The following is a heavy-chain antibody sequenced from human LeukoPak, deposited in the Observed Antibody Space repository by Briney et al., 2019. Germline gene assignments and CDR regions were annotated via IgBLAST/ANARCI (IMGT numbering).Heavy chain of an antibody. CDR3: ARDFGRYYFDY. Sequence: GGSLRLSCAASGFTFSDNYMSWIRQAPGEGLEWVSYISSSGNTTYNADSVKGRFSITRDNAKNSLYLQMNSLRAEDTAVYYCARDFGRYYFDYWGQGTLVTVSS. J-gene: IGHJ4*02. CDR1: GFTFSDNY. CDR2: ISSSGNTT. D-gene: IGHD3-10*01. V-gene: IGHV3-11*04.